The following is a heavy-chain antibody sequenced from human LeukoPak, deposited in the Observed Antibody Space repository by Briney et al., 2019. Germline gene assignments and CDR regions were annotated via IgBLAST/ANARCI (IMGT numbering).Heavy chain of an antibody. CDR2: IRSKAYSYAT. CDR3: TRVAPAVSGMDV. J-gene: IGHJ6*02. D-gene: IGHD2-2*01. V-gene: IGHV3-73*01. Sequence: GGSLKLSCAASGFTLSDSTLHWVRQASGQGLEWVGRIRSKAYSYATAYAASVKGRFTISRDDSKNTAFLQMNSLNTEDTAVYYCTRVAPAVSGMDVWGQGTTVTVSS. CDR1: GFTLSDST.